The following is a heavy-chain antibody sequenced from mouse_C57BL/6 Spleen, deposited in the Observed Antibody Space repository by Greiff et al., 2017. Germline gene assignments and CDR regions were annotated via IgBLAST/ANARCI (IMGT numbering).Heavy chain of an antibody. V-gene: IGHV1-55*01. CDR1: GYTFTSYW. J-gene: IGHJ2*01. CDR3: ARLITTVVPFDY. Sequence: QVQLQQPGAELVKPGASVKMSCKASGYTFTSYWITWVKQRPGQGLEWIGDIYPGSGSTNYNEKFKSKATLTVDKSSITSYMPLSSLTSEDSAVYNCARLITTVVPFDYWGQGTTLTVSS. CDR2: IYPGSGST. D-gene: IGHD1-1*01.